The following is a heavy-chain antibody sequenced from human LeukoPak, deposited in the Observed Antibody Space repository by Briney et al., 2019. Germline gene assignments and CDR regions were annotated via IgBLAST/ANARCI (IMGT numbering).Heavy chain of an antibody. J-gene: IGHJ4*02. V-gene: IGHV3-23*01. CDR2: ISDSGGRT. Sequence: GGSLRLSCAVSGITLSNYGMSWVRQAPGKGLEWVAGISDSGGRTNYADSVKGRFTISRDNSKNTLYLQMNSLRAEDTAVYYCAGGTNGRWLQSRDYWGQGTLVTVSS. CDR3: AGGTNGRWLQSRDY. D-gene: IGHD5-24*01. CDR1: GITLSNYG.